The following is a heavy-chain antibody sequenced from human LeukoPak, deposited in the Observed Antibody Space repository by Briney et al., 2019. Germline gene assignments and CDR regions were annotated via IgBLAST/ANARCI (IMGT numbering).Heavy chain of an antibody. V-gene: IGHV3-23*01. CDR1: GFTFSSYA. Sequence: PGGSLRLSCAASGFTFSSYAMSWVRQAPGKGLEWVSAISGSGGSTYYADSVKGRFTISRDNSKNTLYLQMNSLRAEDTAVYYCAKDHIGGYYDSSGYYPSGYWGQGTLVTVSS. D-gene: IGHD3-22*01. CDR3: AKDHIGGYYDSSGYYPSGY. CDR2: ISGSGGST. J-gene: IGHJ4*02.